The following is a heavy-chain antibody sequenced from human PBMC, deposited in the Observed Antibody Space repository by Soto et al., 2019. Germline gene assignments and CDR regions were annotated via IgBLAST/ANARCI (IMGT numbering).Heavy chain of an antibody. J-gene: IGHJ6*02. CDR1: GFTVSSTY. Sequence: GGSLRLSCAASGFTVSSTYLTWVRQAPGKGLEWLSSISSSGYIFSTDSVRGRFTISRDNAKNSVYLQINSLRAEDTAVYFCARDCSGGSCYPGMDVWGQGTTVTVSS. CDR2: ISSSGYI. CDR3: ARDCSGGSCYPGMDV. V-gene: IGHV3-21*01. D-gene: IGHD2-15*01.